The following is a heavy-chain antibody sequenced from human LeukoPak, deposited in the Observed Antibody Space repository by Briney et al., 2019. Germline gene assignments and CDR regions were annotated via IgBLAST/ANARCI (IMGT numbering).Heavy chain of an antibody. CDR1: GLTVRSNY. J-gene: IGHJ6*03. Sequence: GGSLRLSCAASGLTVRSNYMRWVRQAPGKGLEWVSVIYSGGSTYYADSVKGRFTISRDNSKNTLYLQMNSLRAEDTAVYYCARGQQGPDMDVWGKGTTVTVSS. CDR3: ARGQQGPDMDV. V-gene: IGHV3-53*01. CDR2: IYSGGST.